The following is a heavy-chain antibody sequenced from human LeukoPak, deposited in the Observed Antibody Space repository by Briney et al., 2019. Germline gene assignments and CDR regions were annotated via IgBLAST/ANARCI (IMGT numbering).Heavy chain of an antibody. CDR2: ISAYNGNT. CDR3: ARGRGTIGSNRDFYFCYYMDI. V-gene: IGHV1-18*01. CDR1: GYTFTSYG. D-gene: IGHD2-21*01. Sequence: GASVKVSCKASGYTFTSYGISWVRQAPGQGLEWMGWISAYNGNTNYAQKLQGRVTITRDTSASTVYMELSSLRPDDTAVYYCARGRGTIGSNRDFYFCYYMDIWGKGTTVTVSS. J-gene: IGHJ6*03.